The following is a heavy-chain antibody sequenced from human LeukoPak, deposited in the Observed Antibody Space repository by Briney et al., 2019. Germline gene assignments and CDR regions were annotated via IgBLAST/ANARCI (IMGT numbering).Heavy chain of an antibody. CDR3: VELGITMIGGV. CDR2: ISSSGSTI. D-gene: IGHD3-10*02. V-gene: IGHV3-48*03. CDR1: GFTFSSYE. Sequence: GGSLRLSCAASGFTFSSYEMNWVRQAPGKGLEWVSYISSSGSTIYYADSVKGRFTISRDNAKNSLYLQMNSLRAEGTAVYYCVELGITMIGGVWGKGTTVTISS. J-gene: IGHJ6*04.